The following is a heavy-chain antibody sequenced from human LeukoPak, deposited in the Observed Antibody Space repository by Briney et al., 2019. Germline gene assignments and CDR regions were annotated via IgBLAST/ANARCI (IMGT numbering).Heavy chain of an antibody. V-gene: IGHV3-21*04. CDR1: GFTFSSYS. J-gene: IGHJ3*02. CDR2: ISSSSSYI. D-gene: IGHD3-22*01. CDR3: AAPGYYGDTDAFDI. Sequence: GGSLRLSCAASGFTFSSYSMNWVRQAPGKGLEWVSSISSSSSYIYYADSVKGRFTISRDNAKNSLYLQMNSLRAEDTAVYYCAAPGYYGDTDAFDIWGQGTMVTVSS.